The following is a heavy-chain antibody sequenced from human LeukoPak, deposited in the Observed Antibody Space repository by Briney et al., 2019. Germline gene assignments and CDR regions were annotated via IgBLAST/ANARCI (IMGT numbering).Heavy chain of an antibody. CDR3: AKGIFPDTAMVEDAFDI. J-gene: IGHJ3*02. V-gene: IGHV3-23*01. CDR1: GFTFSSYA. D-gene: IGHD5-18*01. Sequence: GGSLRLSCAASGFTFSSYAMSWVRQAPGEGLEWVSAISGSGGSTYYADSVKGRFTISGDNSKNTLYLQMNSLRAEDTAVYYCAKGIFPDTAMVEDAFDIWGQGTMVTVSS. CDR2: ISGSGGST.